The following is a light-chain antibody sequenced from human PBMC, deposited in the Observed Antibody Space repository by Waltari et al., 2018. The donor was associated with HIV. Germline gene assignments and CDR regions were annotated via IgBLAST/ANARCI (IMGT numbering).Light chain of an antibody. CDR3: QQSYTTVWT. Sequence: DIQMTQSPSSMSASVGDRVTIPCRTSQTIGNYLNWYQQNPGKAPQPLIYASSNLQSGVPSRCNGSGSGTDFTLTISSLQPEDSATYYCQQSYTTVWTFGQGTKVEI. J-gene: IGKJ1*01. CDR1: QTIGNY. CDR2: ASS. V-gene: IGKV1-39*01.